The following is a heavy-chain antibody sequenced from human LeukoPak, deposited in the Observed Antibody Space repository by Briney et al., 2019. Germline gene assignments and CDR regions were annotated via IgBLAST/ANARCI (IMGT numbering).Heavy chain of an antibody. CDR3: ATDPRILYKLDY. D-gene: IGHD2-8*01. Sequence: PGGSLRLSCAASGFTFSSYGMHWVRQAPGKGLEWVAFIRYDGSNKYYADSVKGRFTISRDNSKNTLYLQMNSLRAEDTAVYYCATDPRILYKLDYWGQGTLVTVSS. CDR2: IRYDGSNK. V-gene: IGHV3-30*02. J-gene: IGHJ4*02. CDR1: GFTFSSYG.